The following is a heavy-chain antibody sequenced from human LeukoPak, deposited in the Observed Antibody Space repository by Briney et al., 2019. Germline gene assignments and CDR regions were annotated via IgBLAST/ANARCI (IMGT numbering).Heavy chain of an antibody. CDR1: GFTFSDYN. CDR2: ISRSGSTK. D-gene: IGHD6-19*01. CDR3: AKDAGSSGWYYFDY. V-gene: IGHV3-11*01. Sequence: PGGSLRLSCAASGFTFSDYNMRWIRQAPGKGLEWVSSISRSGSTKYYADSVKGRFTISRDNSKNTLFLQMNSLRAEDTALYYCAKDAGSSGWYYFDYWGQGTLVTVSS. J-gene: IGHJ4*02.